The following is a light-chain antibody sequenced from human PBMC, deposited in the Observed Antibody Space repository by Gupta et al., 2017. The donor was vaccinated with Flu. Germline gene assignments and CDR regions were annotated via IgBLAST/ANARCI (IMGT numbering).Light chain of an antibody. CDR3: PVWDSSRDLFV. CDR1: NIGSKS. CDR2: DAS. V-gene: IGLV3-21*02. Sequence: SYVLTQPPSVSVAPGQTARISCGGTNIGSKSAHWYQKEPGQAPVRGRSDASDRPSGIPERLSGSTSGKTATLTISRVEAGDEADYYCPVWDSSRDLFVVGGGSQVTVL. J-gene: IGLJ7*01.